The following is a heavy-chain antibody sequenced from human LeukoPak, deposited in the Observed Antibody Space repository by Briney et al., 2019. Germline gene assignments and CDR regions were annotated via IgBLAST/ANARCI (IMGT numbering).Heavy chain of an antibody. V-gene: IGHV3-21*01. CDR2: ISSSSSYI. Sequence: GGSLRLSCAASRFTFSTYTMNWVRQAPGKGLEWVSSISSSSSYIYYADSVKGRFTISRDDAKNSLYLQMNTLRAEDTAVYYCARDRTTVTTFDYWGQGTLVTVSS. J-gene: IGHJ4*02. CDR1: RFTFSTYT. CDR3: ARDRTTVTTFDY. D-gene: IGHD4-17*01.